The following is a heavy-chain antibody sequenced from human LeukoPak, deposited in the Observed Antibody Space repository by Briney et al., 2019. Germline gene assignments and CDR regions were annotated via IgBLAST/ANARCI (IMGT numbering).Heavy chain of an antibody. CDR1: GGSISSGDYY. Sequence: SETLSLTCTVSGGSISSGDYYWRWIRQPPGKGLEWIGYIYYSGSTYYNPSLKSRVTISVDTSKNQFSLKLSSVTAADTAVYYCARDRPPGGYYGMDVWGQGTTVTVSS. CDR3: ARDRPPGGYYGMDV. CDR2: IYYSGST. V-gene: IGHV4-30-4*01. D-gene: IGHD2-15*01. J-gene: IGHJ6*02.